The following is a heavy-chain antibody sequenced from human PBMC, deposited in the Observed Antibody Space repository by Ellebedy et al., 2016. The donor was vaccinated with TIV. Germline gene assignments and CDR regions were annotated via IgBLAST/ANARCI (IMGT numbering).Heavy chain of an antibody. V-gene: IGHV3-7*01. CDR1: GFTFSNYW. CDR3: ARDQWLGRAYYFDY. J-gene: IGHJ4*02. CDR2: IKQDASEK. Sequence: GGSLRLSCAASGFTFSNYWMSWVRQAPGKGLEWVANIKQDASEKYYVDSVKGRFSISRDNGKNSIFLQMHSLRDEDTAVYYCARDQWLGRAYYFDYWGQGTLLTVS. D-gene: IGHD6-19*01.